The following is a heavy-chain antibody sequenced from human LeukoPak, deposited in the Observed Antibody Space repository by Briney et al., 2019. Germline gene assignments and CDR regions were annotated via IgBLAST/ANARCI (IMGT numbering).Heavy chain of an antibody. CDR3: ARDWGEGYCSSTSCAGTFDY. Sequence: GGSLRLSCAASGFTFSNYGLSWVRQAPGKGLEWVSGITGSGGSTYYADSVKGRFTISRDNSKNTLYLQMNSLRADDTAVYYCARDWGEGYCSSTSCAGTFDYWGQGTLVTVSS. CDR1: GFTFSNYG. J-gene: IGHJ4*02. V-gene: IGHV3-23*01. CDR2: ITGSGGST. D-gene: IGHD2-2*01.